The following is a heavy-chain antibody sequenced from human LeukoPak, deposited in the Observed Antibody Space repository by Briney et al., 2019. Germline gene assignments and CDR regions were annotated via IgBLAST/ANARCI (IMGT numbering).Heavy chain of an antibody. CDR2: IYYSGST. CDR3: ARHVTHEWFDP. V-gene: IGHV4-39*01. Sequence: SETLSLTCTVSGGSISSSSYYWGWIRQPPGKGLEWIGSIYYSGSTYYNPSLKSRVTISVDTSKNQFSLKLSSVTAADTAMYYCARHVTHEWFDPWGQGTLVTVSS. CDR1: GGSISSSSYY. J-gene: IGHJ5*02. D-gene: IGHD2-21*02.